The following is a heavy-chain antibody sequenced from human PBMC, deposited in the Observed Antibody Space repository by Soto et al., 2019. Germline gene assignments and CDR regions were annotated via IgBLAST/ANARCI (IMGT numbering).Heavy chain of an antibody. CDR3: APHVYCSGGSCHYDAFDI. V-gene: IGHV3-23*01. CDR1: GFIFGNYM. CDR2: ISESGDST. Sequence: EVQLLESGGGLVQPGESLRLSCAVSGFIFGNYMMTWVRQAPGKGLEWVSTISESGDSTYFADSVKGRFTISRDSSKNTLYLQMERLRGEDTAVYYCAPHVYCSGGSCHYDAFDIRGQGTMVTVSS. D-gene: IGHD2-15*01. J-gene: IGHJ3*02.